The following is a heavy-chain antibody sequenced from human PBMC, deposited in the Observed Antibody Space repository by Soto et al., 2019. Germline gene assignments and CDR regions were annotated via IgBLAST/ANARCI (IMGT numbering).Heavy chain of an antibody. CDR1: GGTFSSYA. CDR2: IIPIFGTA. D-gene: IGHD3-10*01. CDR3: ASAWFRSYYFDY. J-gene: IGHJ4*02. V-gene: IGHV1-69*13. Sequence: ASVKVSCKASGGTFSSYAISWVRQAPGQGLEWMGGIIPIFGTANYAQKFQGRVTITADESTSTAYMELSSLRSEDTAVYYCASAWFRSYYFDYWGQGTLVTVSS.